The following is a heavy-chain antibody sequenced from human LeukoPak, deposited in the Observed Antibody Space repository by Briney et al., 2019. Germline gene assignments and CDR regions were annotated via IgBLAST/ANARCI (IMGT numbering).Heavy chain of an antibody. Sequence: PSQTLSLTCTVSGGSISSGDYYWSWIRQPPGKGLEWIGYIYYSGSTYYNPSLKSRVTISVDTSKNQFSLKLSSVTAADMAVYYCARTYYDSSGYYPFYFDYWGQGTLVTVSS. CDR3: ARTYYDSSGYYPFYFDY. CDR2: IYYSGST. D-gene: IGHD3-22*01. V-gene: IGHV4-31*03. J-gene: IGHJ4*02. CDR1: GGSISSGDYY.